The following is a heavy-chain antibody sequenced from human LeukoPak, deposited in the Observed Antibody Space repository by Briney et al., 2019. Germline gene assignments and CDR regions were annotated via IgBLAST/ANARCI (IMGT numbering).Heavy chain of an antibody. J-gene: IGHJ6*03. Sequence: PGGSLRLSCVASGITFSSYSMNWVRQAPGKGLEWVSYISSFSGTINYADSVKGRFTISRDNAKNSLYMQMNSLRAEDTALYNCAKSGWFGELQDYYMDVWGKGTTVTISS. V-gene: IGHV3-48*01. D-gene: IGHD3-10*01. CDR2: ISSFSGTI. CDR3: AKSGWFGELQDYYMDV. CDR1: GITFSSYS.